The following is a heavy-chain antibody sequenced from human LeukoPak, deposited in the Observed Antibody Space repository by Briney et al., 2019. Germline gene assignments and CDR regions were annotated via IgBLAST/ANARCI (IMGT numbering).Heavy chain of an antibody. V-gene: IGHV4-39*07. CDR1: GGSLSSSSYY. J-gene: IGHJ5*02. CDR2: IYHSGST. D-gene: IGHD4-17*01. Sequence: SETLSLTCTVSGGSLSSSSYYWGWIRQRPGKGLEWIGSIYHSGSTYYNPSLKSRVTISVDTSKNQFSLKLSSVTAADTAVYYCARAPYGDYAEGWFDPWGQGTLVTVSS. CDR3: ARAPYGDYAEGWFDP.